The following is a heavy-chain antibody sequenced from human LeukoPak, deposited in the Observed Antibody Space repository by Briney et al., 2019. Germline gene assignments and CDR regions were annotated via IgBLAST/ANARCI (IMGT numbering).Heavy chain of an antibody. D-gene: IGHD1-26*01. Sequence: EASVKVSCKASGYTFTSYGISWVRQAPGQGLEWMGIINPSGGSTSYAQKFQGRVTMTRDTSTSTVYMELSSLRSEDTAVYYCARDSDGWWELQDYWGQGTLVTVSS. J-gene: IGHJ4*02. CDR3: ARDSDGWWELQDY. V-gene: IGHV1-46*01. CDR1: GYTFTSYG. CDR2: INPSGGST.